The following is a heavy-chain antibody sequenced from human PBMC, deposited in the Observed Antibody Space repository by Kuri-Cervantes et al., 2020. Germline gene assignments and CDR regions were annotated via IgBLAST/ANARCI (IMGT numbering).Heavy chain of an antibody. CDR2: IWYDGSNK. D-gene: IGHD2-15*01. CDR1: GFTFSSYG. Sequence: GGSLRLSCAASGFTFSSYGMHWVRQAPGKGLEWVAVIWYDGSNKYYAYSVKGRFTIARDNSKNTLYLQMNSLRAEDTAVYYCARDQDPQNYYYYYYGMDVWGQGTTVTVSS. CDR3: ARDQDPQNYYYYYYGMDV. V-gene: IGHV3-33*01. J-gene: IGHJ6*02.